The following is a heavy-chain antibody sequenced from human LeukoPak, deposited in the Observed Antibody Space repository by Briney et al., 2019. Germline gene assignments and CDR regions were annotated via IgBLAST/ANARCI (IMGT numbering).Heavy chain of an antibody. J-gene: IGHJ4*02. Sequence: SETLSPTCTVSGGSISSSSYYWGWIRQPPGKGLEWIGSIYYSGSTYYNPSLKSRVTISVDTSKNQFSLKLSSVTAADTAVYYCNSSSSGPLDYWGQGTLVTVSS. CDR2: IYYSGST. CDR1: GGSISSSSYY. V-gene: IGHV4-39*01. D-gene: IGHD6-6*01. CDR3: NSSSSGPLDY.